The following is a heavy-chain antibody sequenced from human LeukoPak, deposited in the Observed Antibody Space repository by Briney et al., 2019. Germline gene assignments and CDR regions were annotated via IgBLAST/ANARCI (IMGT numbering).Heavy chain of an antibody. CDR1: GFTFSNAW. D-gene: IGHD6-13*01. J-gene: IGHJ4*02. V-gene: IGHV3-21*01. CDR3: ARDAGGIAAAGHFDY. CDR2: ISGSSSFI. Sequence: GGSLRLSCAASGFTFSNAWMSWVRQAPGKGLEWVSSISGSSSFIYYADSVKGRITISRDNARNSVFLQMNSLRAEDTAVYYCARDAGGIAAAGHFDYWGQGTLVSVSS.